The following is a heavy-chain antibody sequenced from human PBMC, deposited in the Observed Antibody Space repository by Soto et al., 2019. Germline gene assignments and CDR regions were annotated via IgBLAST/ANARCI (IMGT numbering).Heavy chain of an antibody. J-gene: IGHJ6*02. V-gene: IGHV3-53*01. CDR1: GFSVSSNY. CDR3: ARDDGYVWGKYRYV. Sequence: GGSLRLSCAASGFSVSSNYVTWVRQAPGKGLEWVSVIYSGGRTYYADSVRGRCTISRDNSNTVYLQMNSLRAEDTAVYYCARDDGYVWGKYRYVWGQGTSVTVSS. CDR2: IYSGGRT. D-gene: IGHD3-16*01.